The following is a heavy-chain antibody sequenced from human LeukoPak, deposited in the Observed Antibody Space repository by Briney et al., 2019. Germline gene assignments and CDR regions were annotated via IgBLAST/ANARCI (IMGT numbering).Heavy chain of an antibody. CDR3: ARGGPILGELSLSALKRKFDY. J-gene: IGHJ4*02. V-gene: IGHV3-30*04. CDR1: GFTFSSYA. D-gene: IGHD3-16*02. CDR2: ISYDGSNK. Sequence: PGRSLRLSCAASGFTFSSYAMHWVRQAPGKGLEWVAVISYDGSNKYYADSVKGRFTISRDNSKNTLYLQMNSLRAEDTAVYYCARGGPILGELSLSALKRKFDYWGQGTLVTVSS.